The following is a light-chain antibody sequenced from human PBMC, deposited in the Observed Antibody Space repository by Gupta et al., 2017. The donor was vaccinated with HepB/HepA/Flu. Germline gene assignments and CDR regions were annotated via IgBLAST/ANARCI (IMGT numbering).Light chain of an antibody. CDR2: RNN. CDR3: AAWDDSLSAWV. Sequence: QSVLTQPPSASGTPGQRVTFSCSGSSSSFGGNYVYWYQQLPGTAPKLLIYRNNQRPSGVPDRFSGSKSGTSASLAISGLRSEDEAEYFCAAWDDSLSAWVFGGGTKLTVL. V-gene: IGLV1-47*01. CDR1: SSSFGGNY. J-gene: IGLJ3*02.